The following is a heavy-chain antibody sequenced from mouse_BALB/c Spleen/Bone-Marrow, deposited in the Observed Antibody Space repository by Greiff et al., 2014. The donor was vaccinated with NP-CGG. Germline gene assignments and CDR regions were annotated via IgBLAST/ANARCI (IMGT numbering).Heavy chain of an antibody. J-gene: IGHJ4*01. CDR2: IHYSGST. CDR3: ARGDYGSYGAMDY. D-gene: IGHD2-1*01. Sequence: VQLQQSGPDLVKPSQSLSLTCTVTGYSITSGYSWHWIRQFPGNKLEWMGYIHYSGSTNCDPSLKSRFSITRDTSKNQFFLQLNSVTTEGTATYYCARGDYGSYGAMDYWGQGTSVTVSS. CDR1: GYSITSGYS. V-gene: IGHV3-1*02.